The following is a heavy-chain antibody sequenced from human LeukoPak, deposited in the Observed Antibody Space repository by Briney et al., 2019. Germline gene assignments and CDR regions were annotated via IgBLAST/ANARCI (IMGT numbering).Heavy chain of an antibody. D-gene: IGHD3-10*01. CDR3: ARFGGGRYGSGSLPDY. CDR1: GYSFTTYW. Sequence: GESLKISCRVFGYSFTTYWIGWVRQMPGKGLGGMGIIYPGDSDPRYRPSFQGQVTISAAKSISTASVQWSSRKASDTAMYCCARFGGGRYGSGSLPDYWGQGTLVTVSS. J-gene: IGHJ4*02. V-gene: IGHV5-51*01. CDR2: IYPGDSDP.